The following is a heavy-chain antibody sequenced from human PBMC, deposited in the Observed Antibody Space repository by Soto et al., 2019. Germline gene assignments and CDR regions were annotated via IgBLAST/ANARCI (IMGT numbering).Heavy chain of an antibody. CDR2: ISYDGSDK. CDR1: GFTFSSYA. D-gene: IGHD3-22*01. V-gene: IGHV3-30-3*01. Sequence: GGSLRLSCAASGFTFSSYAMHWVRQAPGKGLEWVALISYDGSDKDYADSVKGRFTISRDNSRNTLFLQMNSLRAEDTAVYYCARDYYLYYDSSGYYRSPSVWGQGSLVTVSS. CDR3: ARDYYLYYDSSGYYRSPSV. J-gene: IGHJ4*02.